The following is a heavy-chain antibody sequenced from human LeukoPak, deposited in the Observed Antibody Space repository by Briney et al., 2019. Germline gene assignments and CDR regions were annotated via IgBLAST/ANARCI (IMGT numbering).Heavy chain of an antibody. CDR1: GYTFTSYG. CDR3: ARAGLTGPPPFDP. J-gene: IGHJ5*02. CDR2: ISAYNCNT. V-gene: IGHV1-18*01. D-gene: IGHD1-20*01. Sequence: ASVKVSCKASGYTFTSYGISWGRQPPGQGLEGMGWISAYNCNTNYAQKLQGRVTMTTDTSTSTAYMELRSLRSDDTAVYFCARAGLTGPPPFDPWGQGTLVTVSS.